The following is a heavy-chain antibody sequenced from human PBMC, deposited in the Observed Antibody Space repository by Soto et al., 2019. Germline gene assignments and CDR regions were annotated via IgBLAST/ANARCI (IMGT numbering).Heavy chain of an antibody. CDR1: GYTFTSYY. CDR3: ARDGVYGDYVRPNFDY. V-gene: IGHV1-46*03. J-gene: IGHJ4*02. D-gene: IGHD4-17*01. Sequence: ASVKVSCKASGYTFTSYYMHWVRQAPGQGLEWMGIINPSGGSTSYAQKFQGRVTMTRDTSTSTVYMELSSLRSEDTAVYYCARDGVYGDYVRPNFDYWGQGTLVTVSS. CDR2: INPSGGST.